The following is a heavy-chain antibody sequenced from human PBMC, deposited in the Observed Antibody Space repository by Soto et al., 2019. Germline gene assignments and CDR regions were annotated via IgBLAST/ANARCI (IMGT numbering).Heavy chain of an antibody. CDR3: ARSWWGTDRLLAHNWFAP. Sequence: GASVKVSWKASGFTFTSYYMHWVRQAPGQGLEWMGLINPSGGSTNYAQKFQGRLTMTRDTSTSTVYMELSSLRSEDTAVYYCARSWWGTDRLLAHNWFAPWGQGTLVTVSS. D-gene: IGHD2-2*01. CDR2: INPSGGST. J-gene: IGHJ5*02. CDR1: GFTFTSYY. V-gene: IGHV1-46*03.